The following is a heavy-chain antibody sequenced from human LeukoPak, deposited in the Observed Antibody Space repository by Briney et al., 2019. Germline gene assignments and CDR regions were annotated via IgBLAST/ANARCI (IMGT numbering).Heavy chain of an antibody. D-gene: IGHD4-23*01. CDR2: IYYSGST. V-gene: IGHV4-39*01. CDR1: GGSISSSSYY. CDR3: ARHPLPISDYGGNLGAFDI. Sequence: PSETLSLTCTVSGGSISSSSYYWGWIRQPPGKGLEWIGSIYYSGSTYYNPSLKSRVTISVDTSKNQFSLKLGSVTAADTTVYYCARHPLPISDYGGNLGAFDIWGQGTMVTVSS. J-gene: IGHJ3*02.